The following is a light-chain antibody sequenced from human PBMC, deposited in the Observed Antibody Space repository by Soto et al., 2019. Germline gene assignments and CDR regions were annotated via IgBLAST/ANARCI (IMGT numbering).Light chain of an antibody. Sequence: EIVLTQSPATLSLSPGERATLSCRASQSLNIYLAWYQQKPGQAPRLLIYDASNRATGIPARFSGSGSVTDFTLTISSVEPEDSAVYYCQQRVNWPTLTFGGGTKVEIK. CDR2: DAS. J-gene: IGKJ4*01. CDR3: QQRVNWPTLT. CDR1: QSLNIY. V-gene: IGKV3-11*01.